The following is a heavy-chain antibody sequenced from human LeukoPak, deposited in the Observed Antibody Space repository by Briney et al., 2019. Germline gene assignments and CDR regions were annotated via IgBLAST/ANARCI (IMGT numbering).Heavy chain of an antibody. CDR2: IHHSGST. V-gene: IGHV4-4*02. D-gene: IGHD3-10*01. J-gene: IGHJ3*02. CDR1: GGSISSNNW. CDR3: ARSIYGSGSYAFDI. Sequence: SGTLSLTCAVSGGSISSNNWWTWVRQPPGKGLEWIGEIHHSGSTSCNPSLKSRVTISVDKSKNQFSLKLSSVTAADTAVYYCARSIYGSGSYAFDIWGQGTMVTVSS.